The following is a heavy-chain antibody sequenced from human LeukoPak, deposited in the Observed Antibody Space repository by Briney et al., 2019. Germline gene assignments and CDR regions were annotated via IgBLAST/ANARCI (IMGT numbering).Heavy chain of an antibody. CDR1: GYTGTGYD. CDR2: INPNSGGT. J-gene: IGHJ4*02. CDR3: ASARGYSDFDSYFDY. D-gene: IGHD5-12*01. V-gene: IGHV1-2*02. Sequence: ASVKVSCKASGYTGTGYDMHWVRQAPGQGPGWMGWINPNSGGTNYAQKFQGRVTMTLATSIGTAYMELSRLKSDDTAVYYCASARGYSDFDSYFDYWGQGTLVTVSS.